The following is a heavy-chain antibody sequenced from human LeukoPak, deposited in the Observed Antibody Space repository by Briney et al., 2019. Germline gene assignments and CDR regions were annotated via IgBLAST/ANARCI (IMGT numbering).Heavy chain of an antibody. D-gene: IGHD3-10*01. CDR3: AREDLYYYGSGMVKWFDP. J-gene: IGHJ5*02. CDR2: INHSGST. Sequence: SETLSLTCAVHGGSFSGYYWSWIRQPPGKGLEWIGEINHSGSTNYNPSLKSRVTISVDTSKNQFSLKLSSVTAADTAVYYCAREDLYYYGSGMVKWFDPWGQGTLVTVSS. CDR1: GGSFSGYY. V-gene: IGHV4-34*01.